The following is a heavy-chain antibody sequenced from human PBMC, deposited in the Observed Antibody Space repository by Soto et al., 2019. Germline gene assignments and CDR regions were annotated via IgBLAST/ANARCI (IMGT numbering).Heavy chain of an antibody. CDR2: ISWNSGSI. CDR1: GFTFDDYA. D-gene: IGHD3-10*01. CDR3: AKDISYYGSGSYYNYYYYGMDV. J-gene: IGHJ6*02. Sequence: GGSLRLSCAASGFTFDDYAMHWVRQAPGKGLEWVSGISWNSGSIGYADPVKGRFTISRDNAKNSLYLQMNSLRAEDTALYYCAKDISYYGSGSYYNYYYYGMDVWGQGTTVTVSS. V-gene: IGHV3-9*01.